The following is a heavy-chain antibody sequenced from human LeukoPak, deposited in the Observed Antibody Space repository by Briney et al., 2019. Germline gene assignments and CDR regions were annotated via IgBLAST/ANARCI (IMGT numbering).Heavy chain of an antibody. CDR1: GYTFTGYY. CDR2: MNPNSGNT. CDR3: ARGPTTRYHYYMDV. Sequence: ASVKVSCKASGYTFTGYYMHWVRQAPGQGLEWMGWMNPNSGNTGYAQKFQGRVTITRNTSISTAYMELSSLRSEDTAVYYCARGPTTRYHYYMDVWGKGTTVTVSS. D-gene: IGHD1/OR15-1a*01. J-gene: IGHJ6*03. V-gene: IGHV1-8*03.